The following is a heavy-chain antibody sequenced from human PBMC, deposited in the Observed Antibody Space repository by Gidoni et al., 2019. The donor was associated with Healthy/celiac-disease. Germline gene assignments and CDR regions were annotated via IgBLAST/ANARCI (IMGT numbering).Heavy chain of an antibody. Sequence: GLVQPGGSLRLSCAASGFTFSSYWMSWVRQAPGKGLEWVANIKQDGSEKYYVDSVKGRFTISRDNAKNSLYLQMNSLRAEDTAVYYCASGVIAARPLGAFDIWGQGTMVTVSS. D-gene: IGHD6-6*01. CDR1: GFTFSSYW. V-gene: IGHV3-7*01. CDR2: IKQDGSEK. J-gene: IGHJ3*02. CDR3: ASGVIAARPLGAFDI.